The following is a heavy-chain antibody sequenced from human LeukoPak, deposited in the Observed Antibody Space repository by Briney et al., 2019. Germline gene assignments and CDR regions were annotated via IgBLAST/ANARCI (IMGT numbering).Heavy chain of an antibody. J-gene: IGHJ4*02. CDR2: IGGSGVNT. D-gene: IGHD5-12*01. Sequence: GGSLRLSCAASGSTFSNYGMSWVRQAPGKGLDWVSIIGGSGVNTFYADSVKGRFTISRDNSKDTLYLQMNSLRAEDTAVYYCAKVNGHSGYDYDYWGQGTLVTVSS. V-gene: IGHV3-23*01. CDR1: GSTFSNYG. CDR3: AKVNGHSGYDYDY.